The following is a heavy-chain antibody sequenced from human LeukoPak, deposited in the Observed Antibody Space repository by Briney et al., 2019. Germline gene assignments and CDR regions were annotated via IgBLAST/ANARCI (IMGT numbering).Heavy chain of an antibody. CDR2: IYYSGST. V-gene: IGHV4-61*01. CDR3: ARDSRRDYGDFDI. J-gene: IGHJ3*02. Sequence: SQTLSLTCAISGDSVSSNSAAWSWIRQPPGKGLEWIGYIYYSGSTNYNPSLKSRVTISVDTSKNQFSLKLSSVTAADTAVYYCARDSRRDYGDFDIWGQGTMVTVSS. D-gene: IGHD4-17*01. CDR1: GDSVSSNSAA.